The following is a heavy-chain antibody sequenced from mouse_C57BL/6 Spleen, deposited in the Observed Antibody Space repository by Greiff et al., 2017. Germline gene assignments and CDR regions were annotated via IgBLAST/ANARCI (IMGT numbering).Heavy chain of an antibody. CDR3: AREGTYVDY. Sequence: KPGQGLEWIGNINPSNGGTNYNEKFKSKATLTVDKSSSTAYMQLSSLTSEDSAVYYCAREGTYVDYWGQGTTLTVSS. CDR2: INPSNGGT. D-gene: IGHD3-3*01. V-gene: IGHV1-53*01. J-gene: IGHJ2*01.